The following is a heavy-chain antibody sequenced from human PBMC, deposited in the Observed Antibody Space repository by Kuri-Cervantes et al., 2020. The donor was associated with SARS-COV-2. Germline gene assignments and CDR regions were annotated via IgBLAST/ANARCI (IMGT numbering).Heavy chain of an antibody. Sequence: GGSLRLSCAASGFTFSSYAMSWVRQAPGKGLEWVSAISGSGGSTYYADSVKGRFTISRDNSKITLYLQMNSLRAEDTAVYYCAKAYWNYNYFDYWGQGTLVTVSS. CDR2: ISGSGGST. V-gene: IGHV3-23*01. D-gene: IGHD1-7*01. CDR3: AKAYWNYNYFDY. CDR1: GFTFSSYA. J-gene: IGHJ4*02.